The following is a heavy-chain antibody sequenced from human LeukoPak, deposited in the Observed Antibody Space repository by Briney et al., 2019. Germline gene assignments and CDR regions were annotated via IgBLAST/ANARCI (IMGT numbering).Heavy chain of an antibody. CDR3: ARDGHTTGTNLWGAFDI. J-gene: IGHJ3*02. CDR1: GFTFDDYG. D-gene: IGHD1-1*01. CDR2: INWNGGST. V-gene: IGHV3-20*04. Sequence: PGGSLRLSCAASGFTFDDYGMSWVRQAPGKGLEWVSGINWNGGSTGYADSVKGRFTISRDNAKNSLYLQMNSLRAEDTAVYYCARDGHTTGTNLWGAFDIWGQGTMVTVSS.